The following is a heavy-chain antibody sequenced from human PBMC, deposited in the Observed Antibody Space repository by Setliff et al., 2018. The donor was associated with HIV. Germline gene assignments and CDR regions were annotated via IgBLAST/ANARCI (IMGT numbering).Heavy chain of an antibody. CDR2: IYYSGST. V-gene: IGHV4-39*01. CDR1: GGSIRSTSVY. D-gene: IGHD3-10*01. Sequence: SETLSLTCTVSGGSIRSTSVYWGWIRQPPGKGLEWSGSIYYSGSTYSNPSLNSRVTISVDTSKNQFSLKLSSVPAADTSVYYCASRMDSYYYGSGSPGRVVDIWGQGTMVTVS. J-gene: IGHJ3*02. CDR3: ASRMDSYYYGSGSPGRVVDI.